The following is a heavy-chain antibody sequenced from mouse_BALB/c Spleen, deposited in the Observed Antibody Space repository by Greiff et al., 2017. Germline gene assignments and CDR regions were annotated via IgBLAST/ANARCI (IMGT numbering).Heavy chain of an antibody. Sequence: EVKLQESGAELVKPGASVKLSCTASGFNIKDTYMHWVKQRPEQGLEWIGRIDPANGNTKYDPKFQGKATITADTSSNTAYLQLSSLTSEDTAVYYCARGVPFDYWGQGTTLTVSS. CDR2: IDPANGNT. J-gene: IGHJ2*01. D-gene: IGHD2-14*01. CDR1: GFNIKDTY. CDR3: ARGVPFDY. V-gene: IGHV14-3*02.